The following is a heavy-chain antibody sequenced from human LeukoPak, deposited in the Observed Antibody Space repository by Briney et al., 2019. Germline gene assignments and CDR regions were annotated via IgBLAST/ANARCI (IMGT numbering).Heavy chain of an antibody. J-gene: IGHJ4*02. CDR2: IYYSGTT. Sequence: PSETLSLTCTVSGGSISSYYWSWIRQPPGKGREWIGYIYYSGTTNYNPSLKSRVTISVDTSKNQFSLKLTSVTAADTAVYYCAREGRYSSAWYYFDYWGQGTLVTVSS. D-gene: IGHD6-19*01. CDR3: AREGRYSSAWYYFDY. V-gene: IGHV4-59*01. CDR1: GGSISSYY.